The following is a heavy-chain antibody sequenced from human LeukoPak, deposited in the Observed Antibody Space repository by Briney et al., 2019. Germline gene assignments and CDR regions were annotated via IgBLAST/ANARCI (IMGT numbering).Heavy chain of an antibody. Sequence: ASVKVSCKVSGYTLTELSVHWVRQAPGKGLEWMGGFDPEDGETIYAQKFQGRVTMTEDTSTDTAYMELSSLRSEDTAVYYCAKSESEWSPFDYWGQGTLVTVSS. CDR3: AKSESEWSPFDY. V-gene: IGHV1-24*01. CDR2: FDPEDGET. J-gene: IGHJ4*02. CDR1: GYTLTELS. D-gene: IGHD3-3*01.